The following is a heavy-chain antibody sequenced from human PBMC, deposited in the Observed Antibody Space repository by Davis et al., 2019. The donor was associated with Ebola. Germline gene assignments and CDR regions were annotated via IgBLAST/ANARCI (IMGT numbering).Heavy chain of an antibody. J-gene: IGHJ4*02. D-gene: IGHD2/OR15-2a*01. CDR2: VSPSGPDT. CDR3: VRDFTDFDY. V-gene: IGHV3-23*01. CDR1: GFTFSSYG. Sequence: GESLKISCAASGFTFSSYGMSWVRQAPGGGLEWVSDVSPSGPDTNYADSVRGRFTISRDNSKNTLFLQMNNLRDEDTAVYYCVRDFTDFDYWGQGTLVTVSS.